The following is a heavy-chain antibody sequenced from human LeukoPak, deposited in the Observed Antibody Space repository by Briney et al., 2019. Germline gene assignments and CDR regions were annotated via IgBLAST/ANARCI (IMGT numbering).Heavy chain of an antibody. J-gene: IGHJ3*02. V-gene: IGHV3-23*01. Sequence: GRSLRLSCAASGFTFSSYGMHWVRQAPGKGLEWVSAISGSGGSTYYADSVRGRFTISRDNSKNTLYLQMNSLRAEDTAVYYCAKEIRCSGGSCYPGDAFDIWGQGTMVTVSS. D-gene: IGHD2-15*01. CDR1: GFTFSSYG. CDR2: ISGSGGST. CDR3: AKEIRCSGGSCYPGDAFDI.